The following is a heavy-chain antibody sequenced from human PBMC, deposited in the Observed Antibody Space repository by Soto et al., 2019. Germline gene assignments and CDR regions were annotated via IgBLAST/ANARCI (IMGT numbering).Heavy chain of an antibody. D-gene: IGHD2-2*01. Sequence: QLQLQESGPGLVKPSETLSLTCTVSGGSISSSSYYWGWIRQPPGKGLEWIGSIYYSGSTYYNPSLKSRVTISVDTSKNQFSLKLSSVTAADTAVYYCARPTGYCSSTSCYVGWFDPWGQGTLVTVSS. CDR2: IYYSGST. CDR1: GGSISSSSYY. CDR3: ARPTGYCSSTSCYVGWFDP. V-gene: IGHV4-39*01. J-gene: IGHJ5*02.